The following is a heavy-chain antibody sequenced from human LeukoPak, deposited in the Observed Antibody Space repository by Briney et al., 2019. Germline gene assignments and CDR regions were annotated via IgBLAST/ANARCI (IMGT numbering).Heavy chain of an antibody. D-gene: IGHD2-15*01. CDR2: IYYSGST. CDR1: GGSISSSSYY. Sequence: SVTLSLTCTVSGGSISSSSYYWGWIRQPPGKGLEWIGSIYYSGSTYYNPSLKSRVTISVDTSKNQFSLKLSSVTAADTAVYYCARIIDVVAAIPFDPWGQGTLVTVSS. V-gene: IGHV4-39*01. CDR3: ARIIDVVAAIPFDP. J-gene: IGHJ5*02.